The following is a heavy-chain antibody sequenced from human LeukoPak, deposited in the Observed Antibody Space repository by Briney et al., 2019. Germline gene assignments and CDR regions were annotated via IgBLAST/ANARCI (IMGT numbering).Heavy chain of an antibody. CDR2: ISSSGSTR. Sequence: GGSLRLSCAASGFTFSSYEINWVRQAPGKGLEWVSYISSSGSTRYYADPVKGRFTISRDNAKNSLYLQMNSLRAEDTAVYYCARALRYYSDSSGYAFDYWGQGTLVTVSS. CDR3: ARALRYYSDSSGYAFDY. CDR1: GFTFSSYE. V-gene: IGHV3-48*03. J-gene: IGHJ4*02. D-gene: IGHD3-22*01.